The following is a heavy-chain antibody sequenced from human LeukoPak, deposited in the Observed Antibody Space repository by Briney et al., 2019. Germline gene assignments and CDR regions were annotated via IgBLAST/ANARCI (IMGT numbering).Heavy chain of an antibody. Sequence: SETLSLTCTVSGGSISSSSYYWGWIRQPPGKGLEWIGSIYYSGSTYYNPSLKSRVTISVDTSKNQFSLKLSSVTAADTAVYYCARVGIVLVGPTFGQGHGWFDPWGQGTLVTVSS. V-gene: IGHV4-39*01. CDR2: IYYSGST. J-gene: IGHJ5*02. D-gene: IGHD2-8*01. CDR1: GGSISSSSYY. CDR3: ARVGIVLVGPTFGQGHGWFDP.